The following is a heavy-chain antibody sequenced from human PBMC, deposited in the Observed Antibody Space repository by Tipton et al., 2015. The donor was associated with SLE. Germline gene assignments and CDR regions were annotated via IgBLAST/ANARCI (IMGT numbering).Heavy chain of an antibody. Sequence: SLRLSCAMTGFFFSFPWMYRFRQAPGKGLVWVSRLNSDGSSTNYADSVKGRFTISRDNAKNTLYLQMNSLRADDTAIYYCVGYHRKLPDMWGQGTLVTVTS. J-gene: IGHJ3*02. CDR1: GFFFSFPW. D-gene: IGHD1-14*01. CDR2: LNSDGSST. CDR3: VGYHRKLPDM. V-gene: IGHV3-74*01.